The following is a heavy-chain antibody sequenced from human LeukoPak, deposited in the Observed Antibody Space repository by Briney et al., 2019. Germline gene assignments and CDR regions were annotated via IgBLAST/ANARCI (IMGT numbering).Heavy chain of an antibody. D-gene: IGHD6-13*01. Sequence: SETLSLTCTVSGGSISSSSYYWGWIRQPPGKGLEWIGSIYYSGSTHYNPSLKSRVTISVDTSKNQFSLEVSSVTAADTAVYYCARTTRYASSWDDASNIWGQGTMVTVSS. CDR2: IYYSGST. V-gene: IGHV4-39*07. CDR1: GGSISSSSYY. CDR3: ARTTRYASSWDDASNI. J-gene: IGHJ3*02.